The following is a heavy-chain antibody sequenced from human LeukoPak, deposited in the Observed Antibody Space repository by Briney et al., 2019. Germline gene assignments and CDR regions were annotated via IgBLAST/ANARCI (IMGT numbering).Heavy chain of an antibody. Sequence: GASVKVSCKASGGTFSSYAISWVRQAPGQGLEWMGRIIPIFATANYAQKFQGRVTITTDESTSTAYMELSSLRSEDTAVYYCARDRGGYYDFWSGYLSFDYWGQGTLVTVSS. CDR2: IIPIFATA. J-gene: IGHJ4*02. V-gene: IGHV1-69*05. CDR1: GGTFSSYA. CDR3: ARDRGGYYDFWSGYLSFDY. D-gene: IGHD3-3*01.